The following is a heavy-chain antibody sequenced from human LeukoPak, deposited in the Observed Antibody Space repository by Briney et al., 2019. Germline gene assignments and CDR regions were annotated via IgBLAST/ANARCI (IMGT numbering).Heavy chain of an antibody. Sequence: PGRSLRLSCAVSGFTFSSYAMHWVRQAPGKGLEWVAVISYDGSNKYYADSVKGRFTISRDNSKNTLYLQMNSLRAEDTAVYYCARGHYDILTGYPFDYWGQGTLVTVSS. D-gene: IGHD3-9*01. J-gene: IGHJ4*02. CDR1: GFTFSSYA. CDR3: ARGHYDILTGYPFDY. V-gene: IGHV3-30-3*01. CDR2: ISYDGSNK.